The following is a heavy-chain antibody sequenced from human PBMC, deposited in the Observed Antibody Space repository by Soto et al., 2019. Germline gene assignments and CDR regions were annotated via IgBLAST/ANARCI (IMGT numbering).Heavy chain of an antibody. Sequence: SETLSLTCAVYGGSFSGYYWSWIRQPPGKGLEWIGEINHSGSTNYNPSLKSRVTISVDTSKNRFSLKLSSVTAADTAVYYCARDRTYYDFWSGYRHYYYGMDVWGQGTTVTVSS. CDR1: GGSFSGYY. D-gene: IGHD3-3*01. V-gene: IGHV4-34*01. J-gene: IGHJ6*02. CDR3: ARDRTYYDFWSGYRHYYYGMDV. CDR2: INHSGST.